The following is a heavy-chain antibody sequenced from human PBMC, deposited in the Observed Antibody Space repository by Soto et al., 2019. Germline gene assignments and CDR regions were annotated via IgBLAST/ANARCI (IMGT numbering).Heavy chain of an antibody. V-gene: IGHV3-74*01. Sequence: EVQLVESGGGLVQPGGSLRLSCAASGFTFSSYWMHWVRQAPGKGLVWVSRINSDGSSTSYADSVKGRFTISRDNAKNTLYLQMNSLRAEDTAVYYCAIEGGNYYDSSGYRFDYWGQGTLVTVSS. CDR3: AIEGGNYYDSSGYRFDY. CDR2: INSDGSST. CDR1: GFTFSSYW. J-gene: IGHJ4*02. D-gene: IGHD3-22*01.